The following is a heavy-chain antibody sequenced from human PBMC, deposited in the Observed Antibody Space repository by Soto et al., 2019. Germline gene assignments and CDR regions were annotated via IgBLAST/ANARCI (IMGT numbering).Heavy chain of an antibody. J-gene: IGHJ6*02. Sequence: GGSLRLSCAASGFTLSSYAMHWVRQAPGKGLEWVAVISYDGSNKYYADSVKGRFTISRDNSKNTLYLQMNSLRAEDTAVYYCARVAVNYDFWSGYRPSYYYYYYGMDVWGQGTTVTVSS. CDR2: ISYDGSNK. D-gene: IGHD3-3*01. CDR3: ARVAVNYDFWSGYRPSYYYYYYGMDV. CDR1: GFTLSSYA. V-gene: IGHV3-30-3*01.